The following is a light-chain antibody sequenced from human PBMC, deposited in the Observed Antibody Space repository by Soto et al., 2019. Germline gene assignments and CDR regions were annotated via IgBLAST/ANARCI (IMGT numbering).Light chain of an antibody. CDR3: VLYLGSGLWV. J-gene: IGLJ3*02. Sequence: QTVVTQEPALSVSPGGTVTLTCGLSSGSVSTKSYPSWYQLAPGQPPRTLIYNTNSLSSGVPARFSGSILENKAALTITGAQADDESDYSCVLYLGSGLWVFGGGTKLTVL. V-gene: IGLV8-61*01. CDR2: NTN. CDR1: SGSVSTKSY.